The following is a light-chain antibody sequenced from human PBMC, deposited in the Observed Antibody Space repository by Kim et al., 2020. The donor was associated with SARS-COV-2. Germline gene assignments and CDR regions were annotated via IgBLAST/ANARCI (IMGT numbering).Light chain of an antibody. J-gene: IGKJ4*01. Sequence: AIRITQSPSSLSASTGDTVTITCRASQDISGYLAWYQQKAGRAPKLLIYDASTLLSGVPSMFSGSESGTDFTLTISCLQSEDFATYDCQQYYSYPLTFGGGTKGDIK. CDR3: QQYYSYPLT. CDR2: DAS. CDR1: QDISGY. V-gene: IGKV1-8*01.